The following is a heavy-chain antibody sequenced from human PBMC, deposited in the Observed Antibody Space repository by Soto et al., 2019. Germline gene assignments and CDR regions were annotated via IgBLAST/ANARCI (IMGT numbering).Heavy chain of an antibody. V-gene: IGHV1-18*01. D-gene: IGHD6-19*01. CDR1: GYTFTSYG. Sequence: ASVKVSCKASGYTFTSYGISWVRQAPGQGLEWMGWISAYNGNTSYAQKLQGRVTMTTDTSTSTAYMELRSLRSDDTAVYYCARLGSGWYRATFDYWGQGTSVTVSS. CDR2: ISAYNGNT. CDR3: ARLGSGWYRATFDY. J-gene: IGHJ4*02.